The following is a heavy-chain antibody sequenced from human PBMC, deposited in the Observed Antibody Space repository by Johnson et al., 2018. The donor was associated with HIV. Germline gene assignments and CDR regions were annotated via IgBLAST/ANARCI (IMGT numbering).Heavy chain of an antibody. D-gene: IGHD1-26*01. V-gene: IGHV3-13*01. J-gene: IGHJ3*02. CDR2: IGTAGDT. CDR1: GFTFSSYA. CDR3: ARGSEDAFDI. Sequence: VQLVESGGGLVQPGGSLRLSCAASGFTFSSYAMSWVRQAPGKGLEWVSAIGTAGDTYYPGSVKGRFTISRENAKNSLYLQMNSLRAGDTAVYYCARGSEDAFDIWGQGTMVTVSS.